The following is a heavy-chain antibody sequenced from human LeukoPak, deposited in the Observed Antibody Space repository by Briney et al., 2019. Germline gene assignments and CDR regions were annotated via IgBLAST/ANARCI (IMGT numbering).Heavy chain of an antibody. D-gene: IGHD2-2*01. Sequence: TGGSLRLSCAASGFTVSSNYMSWVRQAPGKGLEWVSAISGSGGSTYYADSVKGRFTISRDNSKNTLYLQMNSLRAEDTVVYYCAKVFGVVPAAIVGTNWFDPWGQGTLVTVSS. J-gene: IGHJ5*02. CDR2: ISGSGGST. CDR1: GFTVSSNY. V-gene: IGHV3-23*01. CDR3: AKVFGVVPAAIVGTNWFDP.